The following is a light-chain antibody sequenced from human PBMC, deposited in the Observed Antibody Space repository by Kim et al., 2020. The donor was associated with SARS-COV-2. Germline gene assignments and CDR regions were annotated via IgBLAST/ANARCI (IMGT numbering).Light chain of an antibody. Sequence: SPGETATLPCRASQSVRSNYLAWYQQKPGQAPSLIIYTASNRTTGIPDRFSGSGSGTDFTLSITRLEPEDFAVYYCQQYGSSPRTFGQGTKVDIK. CDR3: QQYGSSPRT. J-gene: IGKJ1*01. V-gene: IGKV3-20*01. CDR2: TAS. CDR1: QSVRSNY.